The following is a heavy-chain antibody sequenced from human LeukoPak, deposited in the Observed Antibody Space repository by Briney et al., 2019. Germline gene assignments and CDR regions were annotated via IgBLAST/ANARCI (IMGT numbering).Heavy chain of an antibody. CDR1: GGSISSYY. J-gene: IGHJ4*02. Sequence: SETLSLTCTVSGGSISSYYWSWIRQPPGKGLEWIGYIYYSGSTNYNPSLKSRVTISVDTFKNQFSLKLSSVTAADTAVYYCAMIAVAGSTFDYWGQGTLVTVSS. D-gene: IGHD6-19*01. CDR2: IYYSGST. V-gene: IGHV4-59*01. CDR3: AMIAVAGSTFDY.